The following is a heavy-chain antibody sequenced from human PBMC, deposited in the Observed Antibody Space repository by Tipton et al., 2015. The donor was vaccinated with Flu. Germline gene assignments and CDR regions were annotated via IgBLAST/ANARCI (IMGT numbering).Heavy chain of an antibody. D-gene: IGHD3-22*01. CDR3: ARVNYYDSSGYNHWYFDL. J-gene: IGHJ2*01. V-gene: IGHV4-39*07. CDR2: IYYSGST. CDR1: GGSISSSSYY. Sequence: TLSLTCTVSGGSISSSSYYWGWIRQPPGKGLEWIGSIYYSGSTYYNPSLKSRVTISVDTSKNQFSLKLSSVTAADTAVYYCARVNYYDSSGYNHWYFDLWGRCTLVTVSS.